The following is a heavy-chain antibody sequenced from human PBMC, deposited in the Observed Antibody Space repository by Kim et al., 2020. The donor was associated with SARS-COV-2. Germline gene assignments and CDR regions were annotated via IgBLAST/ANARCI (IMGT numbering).Heavy chain of an antibody. J-gene: IGHJ5*02. V-gene: IGHV3-23*01. Sequence: GGSLRLSCAASGFRFSSYPMSWARQTPGKGLEWVSVISGDGGSTDYADSVKGRFTVSRDNSKNTVYLQMASLRADDTAVYYCAKDGCDSTSCCNSWGQGTLVTVSS. CDR1: GFRFSSYP. CDR2: ISGDGGST. D-gene: IGHD2-2*01. CDR3: AKDGCDSTSCCNS.